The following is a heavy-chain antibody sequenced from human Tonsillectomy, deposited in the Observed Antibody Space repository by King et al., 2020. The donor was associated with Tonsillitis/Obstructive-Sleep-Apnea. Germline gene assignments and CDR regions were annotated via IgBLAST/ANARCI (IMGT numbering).Heavy chain of an antibody. V-gene: IGHV4-31*03. CDR3: AAPYYYGSGSYYAIDY. CDR1: GGSISSGGYY. CDR2: IYYSGST. J-gene: IGHJ4*02. D-gene: IGHD3-10*01. Sequence: VQLQESGPGLVKPSQTLSLTCTVSGGSISSGGYYWSWIRQHPGKGLEWIGYIYYSGSTYYNPSLKSRVTISVDTSKNQFSLKLSSVTAADTAVYYCAAPYYYGSGSYYAIDYWGQGTLVTVSS.